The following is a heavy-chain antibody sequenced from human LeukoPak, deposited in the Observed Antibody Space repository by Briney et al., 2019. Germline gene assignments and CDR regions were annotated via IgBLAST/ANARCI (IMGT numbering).Heavy chain of an antibody. CDR2: MYYSGST. CDR1: GGSISSSSYY. Sequence: SETLSLTCTVSGGSISSSSYYCGWIRQPPGKGLEWIGSMYYSGSTYYNSSPKSRVTISVDTSKKQFSLKLTSVTAADTAVYYCANSGSSGWTNFDYWGQGTLVTVSS. V-gene: IGHV4-39*01. D-gene: IGHD6-19*01. CDR3: ANSGSSGWTNFDY. J-gene: IGHJ4*02.